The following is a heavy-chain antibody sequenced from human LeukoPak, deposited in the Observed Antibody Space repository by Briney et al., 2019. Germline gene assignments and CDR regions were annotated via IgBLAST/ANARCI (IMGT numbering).Heavy chain of an antibody. CDR1: GFTFSSYS. Sequence: GGFLRLSCAASGFTFSSYSMNWVRQAPGKGLEWVSYISSSSSTIYYADSVKGRFTISRDNAKNSLYLQMNSLRAEDTAVYYCARGNCGGDCYFPYYYYYYMDVWGKGTTVTVSS. CDR3: ARGNCGGDCYFPYYYYYYMDV. CDR2: ISSSSSTI. D-gene: IGHD2-21*01. V-gene: IGHV3-48*01. J-gene: IGHJ6*03.